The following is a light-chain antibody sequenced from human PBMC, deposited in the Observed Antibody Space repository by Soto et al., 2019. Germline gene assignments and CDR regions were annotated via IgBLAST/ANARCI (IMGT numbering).Light chain of an antibody. CDR1: SSDVGRYNY. CDR2: DVS. V-gene: IGLV2-11*01. J-gene: IGLJ1*01. Sequence: QSALTQPRSVSGSPGQSVTISCTGTSSDVGRYNYVSWYQHHPGTAPKVMIYDVSERPSGVPDRFSGSKSGNTASLTISGLQDEDEADYYCCSYAGSPRVVFGTGTKVTVL. CDR3: CSYAGSPRVV.